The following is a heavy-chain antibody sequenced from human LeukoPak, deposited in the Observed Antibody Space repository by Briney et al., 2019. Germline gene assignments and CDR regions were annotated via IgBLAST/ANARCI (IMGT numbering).Heavy chain of an antibody. J-gene: IGHJ6*03. CDR3: AKRGNPAVGHHYLDV. Sequence: GGSLRLSCAASGFAFSSYDMSWVRQAPGKGLEWVSSITLSGANTFYADSVMGRFTISRDNSKNTLYLQMNSLSAEDTVVYYCAKRGNPAVGHHYLDVWGEGTPVSVSS. CDR1: GFAFSSYD. CDR2: ITLSGANT. D-gene: IGHD2-2*01. V-gene: IGHV3-23*01.